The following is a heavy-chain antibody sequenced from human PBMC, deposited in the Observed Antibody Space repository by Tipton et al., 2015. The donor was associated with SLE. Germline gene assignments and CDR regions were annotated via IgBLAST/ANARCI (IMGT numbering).Heavy chain of an antibody. V-gene: IGHV4-34*01. CDR3: ARGQLPFGASDI. CDR2: INHSGST. Sequence: TLSLTCAVYGGSFSGYYWSWIRQPPGKGLEWIGEINHSGSTTYNPSLKSRVTISVDTSKNQFSLNLGSVTAADAAVYYCARGQLPFGASDIWGQGTMVTVSS. CDR1: GGSFSGYY. D-gene: IGHD1-1*01. J-gene: IGHJ3*02.